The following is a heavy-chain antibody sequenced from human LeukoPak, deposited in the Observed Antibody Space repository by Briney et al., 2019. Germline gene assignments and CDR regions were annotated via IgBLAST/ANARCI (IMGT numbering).Heavy chain of an antibody. V-gene: IGHV1-18*01. J-gene: IGHJ3*01. CDR2: ISGYNGDT. CDR1: GYTFTNYV. CDR3: ARGGYCSGGRCYPDPLDF. Sequence: ASVKVSCMDSGYTFTNYVIIWGREAPGQGLEWMGWISGYNGDTNYVQKFLERVSITTDTSTSTAYIELRSMRSDDTAVYYCARGGYCSGGRCYPDPLDFGGRRTMVTVSS. D-gene: IGHD2-15*01.